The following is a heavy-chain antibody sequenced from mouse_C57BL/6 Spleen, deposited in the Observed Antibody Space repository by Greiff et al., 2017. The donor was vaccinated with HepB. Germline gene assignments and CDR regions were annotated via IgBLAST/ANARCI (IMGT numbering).Heavy chain of an antibody. V-gene: IGHV1-52*01. J-gene: IGHJ4*01. D-gene: IGHD1-1*01. CDR1: GYTFTSYW. Sequence: QVQLQQPGAELVRPGSSVKLSCKASGYTFTSYWMHWVKQRPIQGLEWIGNIDPSDSETHYNQKFKDKATLTVDKSSSTAYMQLSSLTSEDSAVYYGARRPVGTTVVGAMDYWGQGTSVTVSS. CDR3: ARRPVGTTVVGAMDY. CDR2: IDPSDSET.